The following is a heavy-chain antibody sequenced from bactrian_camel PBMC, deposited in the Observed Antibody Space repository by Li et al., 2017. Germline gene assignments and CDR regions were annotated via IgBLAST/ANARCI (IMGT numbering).Heavy chain of an antibody. V-gene: IGHV3S53*01. CDR2: VDRNGKI. J-gene: IGHJ6*01. CDR1: RFTYCLRD. Sequence: HVQLLESGGGSVQTGGSPRLSCTPSRFTYCLRDMAWYRQAPGKEREFGAGVDRNGKITDADSVKGRYTSTQDDGKNTVDLQMDSLKPEDTAMYHGAARWGKCNGLETLFGYFGQGTQVTVS. D-gene: IGHD1*01. CDR3: AARWGKCNGLETLFGY.